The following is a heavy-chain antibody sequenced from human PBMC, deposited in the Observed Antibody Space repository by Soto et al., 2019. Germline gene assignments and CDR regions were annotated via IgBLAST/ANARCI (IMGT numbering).Heavy chain of an antibody. CDR1: SYTFTSYG. CDR3: ARDISSSGWYVPAYMDV. CDR2: ISAYNGNT. J-gene: IGHJ6*03. V-gene: IGHV1-18*01. D-gene: IGHD6-19*01. Sequence: ASVKVSCKASSYTFTSYGISWVRQAPGQRLEWMGWISAYNGNTNYAQKLQGRVTMTTDTSTSTAYMELRSLRSDDTAVYYCARDISSSGWYVPAYMDVWGKGTTVTISS.